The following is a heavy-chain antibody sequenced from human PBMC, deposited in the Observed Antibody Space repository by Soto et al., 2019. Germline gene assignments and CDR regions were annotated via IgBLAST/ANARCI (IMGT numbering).Heavy chain of an antibody. CDR2: IYYSGST. CDR1: GGSISSYY. V-gene: IGHV4-59*01. J-gene: IGHJ4*01. CDR3: ASRSADNSDY. Sequence: QVQLQESGPGLVKPSETLSLTCTVSGGSISSYYWSWIRQPPGKGLEWIGYIYYSGSTNYNPSLKSRVTISVDPSKNHFSPKLSSVTTADTAAHGCASRSADNSDYGAQGTRVTVS.